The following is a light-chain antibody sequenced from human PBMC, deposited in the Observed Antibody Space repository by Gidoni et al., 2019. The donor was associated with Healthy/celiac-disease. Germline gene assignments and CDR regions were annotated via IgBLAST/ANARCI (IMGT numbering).Light chain of an antibody. Sequence: EIVMTHSPPTLSVSPGERATLSCRASQSVSSNLAWYQQKPGQAPRLLIYGASTTATGIPARFSGSGSGTEFTLTISSLQYEDFAVYYCQQYNNWPPLTFGGGTKVEIK. V-gene: IGKV3-15*01. CDR3: QQYNNWPPLT. CDR1: QSVSSN. CDR2: GAS. J-gene: IGKJ4*01.